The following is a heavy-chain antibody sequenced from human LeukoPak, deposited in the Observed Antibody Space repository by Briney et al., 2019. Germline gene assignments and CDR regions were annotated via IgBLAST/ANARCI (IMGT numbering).Heavy chain of an antibody. CDR3: ARTQVGCSGGSCYSGWFDP. CDR2: IYTSGST. J-gene: IGHJ5*02. CDR1: GVSISSGSYY. Sequence: SQTLSLTCTVSGVSISSGSYYWSWIRQPAGKGLEWIVRIYTSGSTNYNPSLKSRVTISVDTSKNQFSLKLSSVTAADTAVYYCARTQVGCSGGSCYSGWFDPWGQGTLVTVSS. V-gene: IGHV4-61*02. D-gene: IGHD2-15*01.